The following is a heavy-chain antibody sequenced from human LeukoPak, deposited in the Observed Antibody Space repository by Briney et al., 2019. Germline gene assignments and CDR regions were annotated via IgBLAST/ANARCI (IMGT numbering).Heavy chain of an antibody. V-gene: IGHV3-66*01. CDR1: GFTISANF. D-gene: IGHD5-18*01. CDR3: ARDLSGYSYGFGGDL. CDR2: MYSVGST. J-gene: IGHJ4*02. Sequence: PGGSLRLSSAASGFTISANFMSWVRQAPGKGLEWVSIMYSVGSTFYADSVKGRFTISRDPSKNSLDLQMDSLRVDDTAVYYCARDLSGYSYGFGGDLWGQGTLVTVSS.